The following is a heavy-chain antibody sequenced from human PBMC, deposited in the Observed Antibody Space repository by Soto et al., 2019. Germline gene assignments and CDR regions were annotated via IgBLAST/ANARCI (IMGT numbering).Heavy chain of an antibody. CDR1: GFTYSSYG. J-gene: IGHJ4*02. V-gene: IGHV3-33*06. CDR3: AKERGSSGWAPDFDY. D-gene: IGHD6-19*01. Sequence: PGGSLRLSCAASGFTYSSYGMHWVRQAPGKGLEWVAVIWYDGSNKYYADSVKGRFTISRDNSKNTLYLQMNSLRAEDTAVYYCAKERGSSGWAPDFDYWGQGTLVTVSS. CDR2: IWYDGSNK.